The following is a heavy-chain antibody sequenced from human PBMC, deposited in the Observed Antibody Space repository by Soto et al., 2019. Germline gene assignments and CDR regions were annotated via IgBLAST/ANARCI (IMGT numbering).Heavy chain of an antibody. CDR2: IYHSGST. J-gene: IGHJ4*02. V-gene: IGHV4-4*02. CDR3: ARDPDYGDYFDY. CDR1: GGSISSSNW. Sequence: SETLSLTCTVSGGSISSSNWWSWVRQPPGKGLEWIGEIYHSGSTNYNPSLKSRVTISVDKSKNQFSLKLSSVTAADTAVYYCARDPDYGDYFDYWGQGTLVTVSS. D-gene: IGHD4-17*01.